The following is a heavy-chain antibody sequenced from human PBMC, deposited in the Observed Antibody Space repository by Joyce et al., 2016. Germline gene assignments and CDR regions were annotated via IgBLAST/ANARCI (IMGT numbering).Heavy chain of an antibody. Sequence: QVTLTESGPSLVTPTQTLTLTCRFSGFSLTTSGMCVSWIRQTPGKALAWLARIDWDDDKYYRASLKTRLTISKETSKHRVVLRMTNMDPVETATYYCARTNTFDIGGRNDVFDFWCQGTVVTVSS. V-gene: IGHV2-70*13. J-gene: IGHJ3*01. D-gene: IGHD1-1*01. CDR1: GFSLTTSGMC. CDR2: IDWDDDK. CDR3: ARTNTFDIGGRNDVFDF.